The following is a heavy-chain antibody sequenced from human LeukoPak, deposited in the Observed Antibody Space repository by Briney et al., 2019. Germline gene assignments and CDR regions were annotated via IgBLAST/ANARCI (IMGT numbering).Heavy chain of an antibody. D-gene: IGHD6-13*01. V-gene: IGHV3-23*01. Sequence: GGSLRLSCAASGFTFSSYAMSWVRQAPGKGLEWVSAISGSGGSTYYADSAKGRFTISRDNSKNTLYLQMNSLRAEDTAVYYCAKDKSSWYYFDYWGQGTLVTVSS. CDR2: ISGSGGST. CDR1: GFTFSSYA. J-gene: IGHJ4*02. CDR3: AKDKSSWYYFDY.